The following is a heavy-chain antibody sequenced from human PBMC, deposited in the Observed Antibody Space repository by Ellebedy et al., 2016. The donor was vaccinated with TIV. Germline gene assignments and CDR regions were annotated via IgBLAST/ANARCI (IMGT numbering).Heavy chain of an antibody. CDR1: GYSISSDDY. J-gene: IGHJ4*02. D-gene: IGHD3-10*01. CDR3: TRDDPVGGSGS. V-gene: IGHV4-38-2*02. CDR2: IYPGGSA. Sequence: SETLSLTCSVSGYSISSDDYWGWIRQPPGTGLEWIGDIYPGGSAYYSPSLKSRITISLDTSKNQFSLKLSFVSAADTAVYYCTRDDPVGGSGSWGQGTQVTVSS.